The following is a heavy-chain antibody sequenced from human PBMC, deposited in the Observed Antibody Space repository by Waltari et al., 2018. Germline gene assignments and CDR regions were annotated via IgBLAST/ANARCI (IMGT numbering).Heavy chain of an antibody. CDR1: GYIFTNYY. CDR3: ARDRTTMAARPGDY. J-gene: IGHJ4*02. D-gene: IGHD6-6*01. V-gene: IGHV1-2*02. Sequence: QVLLVQSGAEVKKPGASVKVSCKASGYIFTNYYLHWVRQALGQGPEWMGWVNPDTGNANYAPNFRGRVTMTWDTTINTAFMDLSGLKSADTAVYYCARDRTTMAARPGDYWGQGTLVTVSS. CDR2: VNPDTGNA.